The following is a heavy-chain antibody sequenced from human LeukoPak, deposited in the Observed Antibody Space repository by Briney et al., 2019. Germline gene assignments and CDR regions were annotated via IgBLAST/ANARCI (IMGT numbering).Heavy chain of an antibody. CDR1: TFGDYA. V-gene: IGHV4-30-4*08. Sequence: TFGDYAMNWFRQAPGKGLEWIGYIYYSGSTYYNPSLKSRVTISVDTSKNQFSLKLSSVTAADTAVYYCARDNYYYDSSGYYHGAFDIWGQGTMVTVSS. D-gene: IGHD3-22*01. CDR3: ARDNYYYDSSGYYHGAFDI. CDR2: IYYSGST. J-gene: IGHJ3*02.